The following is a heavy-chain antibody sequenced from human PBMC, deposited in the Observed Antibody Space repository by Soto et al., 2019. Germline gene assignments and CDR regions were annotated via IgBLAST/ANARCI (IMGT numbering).Heavy chain of an antibody. D-gene: IGHD3-9*01. CDR3: ARWAFANDWYLGALDI. V-gene: IGHV1-18*04. CDR1: GYTFSNFG. Sequence: QVQLVQSGPEVKNPGASVKVSCKTSGYTFSNFGISWVRQAPGQGPEWMGWISTSDGNTNHAQKIQGRVTMTTDTAPTTGCMEVRSLTFDESAVYYCARWAFANDWYLGALDIWGQGTLVTVSS. CDR2: ISTSDGNT. J-gene: IGHJ3*02.